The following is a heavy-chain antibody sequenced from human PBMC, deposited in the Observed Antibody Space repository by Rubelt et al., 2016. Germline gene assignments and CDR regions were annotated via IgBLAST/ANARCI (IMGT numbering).Heavy chain of an antibody. J-gene: IGHJ5*02. Sequence: QVQLVQSGAEVKKPGASVKVSCKASGYNFTSYGTSWVRPAPGQGLEWMGWMRAYNGNTNYAQKLQGRVTRTTDTSTSTAYMGLRSLRSDDTAVYYCARVRFGDSWFDPWGQGTLVTVSS. V-gene: IGHV1-18*01. CDR2: MRAYNGNT. D-gene: IGHD3-10*01. CDR3: ARVRFGDSWFDP. CDR1: GYNFTSYG.